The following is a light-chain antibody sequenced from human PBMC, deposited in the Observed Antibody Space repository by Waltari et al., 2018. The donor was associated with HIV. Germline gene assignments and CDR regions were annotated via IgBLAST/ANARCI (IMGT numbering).Light chain of an antibody. Sequence: DIVMTQSSDSLAVSMGERATTNRQSSQRFLYSSNNKTDLPWYQQTPGQPPKVLIYWASTRESGVPDRFSGSGSGTDFTLTISSLQAEDVAVYYCQQYYSPPPRTFGQGTKVEIK. CDR3: QQYYSPPPRT. J-gene: IGKJ1*01. CDR1: QRFLYSSNNKTD. CDR2: WAS. V-gene: IGKV4-1*01.